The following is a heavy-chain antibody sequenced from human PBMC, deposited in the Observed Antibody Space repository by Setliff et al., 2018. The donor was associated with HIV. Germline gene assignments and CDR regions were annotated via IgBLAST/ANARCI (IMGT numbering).Heavy chain of an antibody. CDR3: ARGRGYYDSSGYLALDAFDI. CDR2: IDTTGST. D-gene: IGHD3-22*01. V-gene: IGHV4-61*09. CDR1: GGSISSGDYS. J-gene: IGHJ3*02. Sequence: SETLSLTCTVSGGSISSGDYSWSWIRQPAGKGLEWLGHIDTTGSTTYNPTLKSRVTISVDTSKNQFSLRLSSVTAADTAVYFCARGRGYYDSSGYLALDAFDIWGQGTMVTVSS.